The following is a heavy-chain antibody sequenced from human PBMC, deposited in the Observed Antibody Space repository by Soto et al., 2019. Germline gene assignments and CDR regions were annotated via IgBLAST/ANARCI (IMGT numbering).Heavy chain of an antibody. CDR2: IYNSGST. J-gene: IGHJ3*01. Sequence: SETLSLTCAVSGGYISCGYYSWSWIQQPPGKGLEWIGFIYNSGSTYYNSSLKSRVTISVDRSKNHFFLNLTSVTAADTAVYYCATYRKFFQVWGQGTKVTVSS. CDR3: ATYRKFFQV. CDR1: GGYISCGYYS. V-gene: IGHV4-30-2*01.